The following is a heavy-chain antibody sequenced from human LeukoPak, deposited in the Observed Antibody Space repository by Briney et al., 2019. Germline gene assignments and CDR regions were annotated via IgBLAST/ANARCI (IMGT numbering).Heavy chain of an antibody. CDR1: GYSFTSYW. CDR3: ARPTNYYDSSGYYYDSAFDI. CDR2: IYPGDSDT. V-gene: IGHV5-51*01. D-gene: IGHD3-22*01. J-gene: IGHJ3*02. Sequence: GESLKISCKGSGYSFTSYWIGWVRQMPGKGLEWMGIIYPGDSDTRYSPSFQGQVTIPADKSISTAYLQWSSLKASDTAMYYCARPTNYYDSSGYYYDSAFDIWGQGTMVTVSS.